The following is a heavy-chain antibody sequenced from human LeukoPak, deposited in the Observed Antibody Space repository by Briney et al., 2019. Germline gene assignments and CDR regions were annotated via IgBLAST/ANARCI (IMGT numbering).Heavy chain of an antibody. Sequence: SETLSLTCTVSGGSISSGSYYWRWIRQPAGKGLEWIGRIYTSGSTNYNPSLKSRVTISVDTSKNQFSLKLSSVTAADTAVYYCARGGYDSSGYYDIYYFDYWGQGTLVTVSS. CDR1: GGSISSGSYY. CDR2: IYTSGST. V-gene: IGHV4-61*02. CDR3: ARGGYDSSGYYDIYYFDY. J-gene: IGHJ4*02. D-gene: IGHD3-22*01.